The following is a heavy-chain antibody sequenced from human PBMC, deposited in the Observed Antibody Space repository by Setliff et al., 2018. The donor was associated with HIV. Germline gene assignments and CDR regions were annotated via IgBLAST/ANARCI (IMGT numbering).Heavy chain of an antibody. CDR1: GSSISSSYR. CDR3: ARHSPIGELFKWFDP. V-gene: IGHV4-28*01. Sequence: SETLSLTCAVSGSSISSSYRWGWIRQSPGKGLEWIGNIYNSGSTYYNPSLKSRVTISVDTSKNQFSLKLSSVTAADTAVYYCARHSPIGELFKWFDPWGQGTLVTVSS. D-gene: IGHD3-10*01. CDR2: IYNSGST. J-gene: IGHJ5*02.